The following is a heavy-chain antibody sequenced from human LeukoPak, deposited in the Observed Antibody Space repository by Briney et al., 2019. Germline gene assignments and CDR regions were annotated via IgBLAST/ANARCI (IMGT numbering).Heavy chain of an antibody. V-gene: IGHV3-30-3*01. CDR1: GFTFSSYA. CDR2: ISYDGSNK. Sequence: GGSLRLSCAASGFTFSSYAMHWVRQAPGKGLEWVAVISYDGSNKYYADSVKGRCTISRDNSKNTLYLQMNSLRAEDTAVYYCAREGRYYYDSSGYLLFDYWGQGTLVTVSS. J-gene: IGHJ4*02. CDR3: AREGRYYYDSSGYLLFDY. D-gene: IGHD3-22*01.